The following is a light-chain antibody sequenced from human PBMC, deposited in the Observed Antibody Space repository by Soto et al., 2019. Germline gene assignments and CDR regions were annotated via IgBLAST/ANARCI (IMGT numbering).Light chain of an antibody. CDR3: QQYNNYPLS. CDR2: KAS. CDR1: QSISSW. J-gene: IGKJ4*01. V-gene: IGKV1-5*03. Sequence: DIQMTQSTSTLSASVGDRVTITCRASQSISSWLAWYQQKPGKVPNLLIYKASFLQSGVPSRFSGSGSGTEFTLTISSLQPDDFATYYCQQYNNYPLSFGGGTKVEIK.